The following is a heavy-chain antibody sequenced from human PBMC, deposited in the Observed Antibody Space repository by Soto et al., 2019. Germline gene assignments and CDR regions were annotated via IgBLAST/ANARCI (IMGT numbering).Heavy chain of an antibody. CDR1: GGSFSGYY. CDR2: INHSGST. V-gene: IGHV4-34*01. J-gene: IGHJ4*02. D-gene: IGHD2-8*01. Sequence: SETLSLTCAVYGGSFSGYYWSWIRQPPGKGLEWIGEINHSGSTNYNPSLKSRVTISVDTSKNQFSLKLSSVTAADTAVYYCARALYCTNGVCHPGATLALFDYWGQGTLVTVSS. CDR3: ARALYCTNGVCHPGATLALFDY.